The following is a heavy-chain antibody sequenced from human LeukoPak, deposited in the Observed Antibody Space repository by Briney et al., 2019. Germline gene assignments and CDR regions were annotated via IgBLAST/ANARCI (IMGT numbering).Heavy chain of an antibody. CDR1: GYTFTSYG. J-gene: IGHJ4*02. D-gene: IGHD6-19*01. Sequence: ASVKVSCKASGYTFTSYGISWVRQAPGQGLEWIGWISAYNGNTNYAQKLQGRVTMTTDTSTSTAYMELRSLRSDDTAVYYCARVDVIAVAGSTDFDYWGQGTLVTVSS. CDR2: ISAYNGNT. V-gene: IGHV1-18*01. CDR3: ARVDVIAVAGSTDFDY.